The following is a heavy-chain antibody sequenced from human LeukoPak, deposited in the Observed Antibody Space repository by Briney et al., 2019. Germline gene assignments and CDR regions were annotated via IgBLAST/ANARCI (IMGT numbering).Heavy chain of an antibody. J-gene: IGHJ4*02. CDR3: ARVQTSITMIVVAAFDY. V-gene: IGHV4-61*02. CDR2: IYTSGST. Sequence: SETLSLTCTVSGGSISSGSYYWSWIRQPAGKGLEWIGRIYTSGSTNYNPSLKSRVTISVDTSKNQFSLKLSSVTAADTAVYYCARVQTSITMIVVAAFDYWGQGTLVTVSS. D-gene: IGHD3-22*01. CDR1: GGSISSGSYY.